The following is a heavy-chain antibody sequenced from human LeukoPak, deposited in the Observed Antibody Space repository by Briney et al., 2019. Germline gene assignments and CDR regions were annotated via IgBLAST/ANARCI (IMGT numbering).Heavy chain of an antibody. V-gene: IGHV3-21*01. CDR3: ARVDRGYSGYDED. D-gene: IGHD5-12*01. J-gene: IGHJ4*02. CDR2: ISSSSSYI. Sequence: GGSLRLSCAASGFTFSSYSMNWVRQAPGKGLEWVSSISSSSSYIYYADSVKGRFTISRDNAKNSLYLQMNSPRAEDTAVYYCARVDRGYSGYDEDWGQGTLVTVSS. CDR1: GFTFSSYS.